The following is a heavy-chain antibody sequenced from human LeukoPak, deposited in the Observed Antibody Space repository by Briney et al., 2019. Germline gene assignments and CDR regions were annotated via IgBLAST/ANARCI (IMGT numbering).Heavy chain of an antibody. Sequence: ASVKVSCKASGYTFTSYDISWVRQATGQGLEWMGRMNPNSGNTDYAQKFQGRVTMTRSTSISTAYMELSSLRSDDTAVYYCARVHYSGTYFSQNYFDYWGQGTLATVSS. CDR2: MNPNSGNT. CDR3: ARVHYSGTYFSQNYFDY. D-gene: IGHD1-26*01. J-gene: IGHJ4*02. V-gene: IGHV1-8*01. CDR1: GYTFTSYD.